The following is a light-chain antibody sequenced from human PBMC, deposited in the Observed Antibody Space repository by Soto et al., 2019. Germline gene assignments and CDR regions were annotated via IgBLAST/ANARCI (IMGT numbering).Light chain of an antibody. CDR2: AAS. Sequence: DIQMTQSPSSLSASVGDRVTITCRASQGISDYLAWYQQTPGKVPKLLIYAASTLQSGVPSRFSGSGSGTDFTLTISSLQPEDVATYHCQKYNSAPWTFGQGTKVEIK. V-gene: IGKV1-27*01. CDR1: QGISDY. CDR3: QKYNSAPWT. J-gene: IGKJ1*01.